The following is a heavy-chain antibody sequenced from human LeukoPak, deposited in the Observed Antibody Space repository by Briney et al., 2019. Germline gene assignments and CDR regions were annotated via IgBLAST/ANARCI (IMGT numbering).Heavy chain of an antibody. CDR1: GGSISSYY. CDR2: IYTSGST. Sequence: SETLSLTCTVSGGSISSYYWSWIRQPAGKGLEWIGRIYTSGSTNYNPSLKSRVTMSVDTSKNQFSLKLSSVTAADTAVYYCARVNYVFGYCYYMDVWGKGTTVTVSS. J-gene: IGHJ6*03. CDR3: ARVNYVFGYCYYMDV. D-gene: IGHD4-11*01. V-gene: IGHV4-4*07.